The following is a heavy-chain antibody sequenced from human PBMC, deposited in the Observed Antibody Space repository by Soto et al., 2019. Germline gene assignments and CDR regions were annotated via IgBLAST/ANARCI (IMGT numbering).Heavy chain of an antibody. CDR1: GGSFSGYY. CDR3: ARGGEDTDDAFDI. J-gene: IGHJ3*02. V-gene: IGHV4-34*01. Sequence: SETLSLTCAVYGGSFSGYYWSWIRQPPGKGLEWIGEINHSGSTNYNPSLKSRVTISVDTSKNQFSLKLSSVTAADTAVYYCARGGEDTDDAFDIWGQGTMVTVSS. CDR2: INHSGST.